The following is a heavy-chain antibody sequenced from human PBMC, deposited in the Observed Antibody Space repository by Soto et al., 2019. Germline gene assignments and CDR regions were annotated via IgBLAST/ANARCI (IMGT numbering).Heavy chain of an antibody. Sequence: ESGGGVVQPGRSLRLSCAASGFTFSSYAMHWVRQAPGKGLEWVAVISYDGSNKYYADSVKGRFTISRDNSKNTLYLQMNSLRAEDTAVYYCARDKSSGWYGAFDIWGQGTMVTVSS. CDR1: GFTFSSYA. V-gene: IGHV3-30-3*01. D-gene: IGHD6-19*01. J-gene: IGHJ3*02. CDR3: ARDKSSGWYGAFDI. CDR2: ISYDGSNK.